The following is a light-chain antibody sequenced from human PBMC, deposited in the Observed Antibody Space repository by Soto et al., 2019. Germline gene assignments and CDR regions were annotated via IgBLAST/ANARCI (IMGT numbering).Light chain of an antibody. Sequence: DIQMTQSPSTLSASVGDRVTISCRASQNIVVWLAWYQQKPGKAPNLLIYDASSLESGVPSRFSGSGSGTEFTLTISNLQPDDFATYYCHQYYSYRTFGQGTKVEIK. CDR1: QNIVVW. CDR2: DAS. V-gene: IGKV1-5*01. CDR3: HQYYSYRT. J-gene: IGKJ1*01.